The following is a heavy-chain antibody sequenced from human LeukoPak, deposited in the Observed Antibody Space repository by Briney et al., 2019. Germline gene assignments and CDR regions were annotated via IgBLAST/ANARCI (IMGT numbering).Heavy chain of an antibody. V-gene: IGHV3-30*02. Sequence: GGSLRLSCAASGFTFSSYEMNWVRQAPGKGLEWVAFIRYDGSNKYYADSVKGRFTISRDNSKNTLYLQMNSLRAEDTAVYYCAKDLLGSYYPWYWGQGTLVTVSS. CDR2: IRYDGSNK. CDR3: AKDLLGSYYPWY. J-gene: IGHJ4*02. D-gene: IGHD1-26*01. CDR1: GFTFSSYE.